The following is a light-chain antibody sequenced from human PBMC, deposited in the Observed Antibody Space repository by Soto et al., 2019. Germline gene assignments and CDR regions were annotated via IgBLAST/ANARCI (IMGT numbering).Light chain of an antibody. CDR1: SSNIGAGYD. CDR3: PSYDRLLGGSSVV. Sequence: QSVLTQPPSVSGAPGQRVTISCTGSSSNIGAGYDVHWYQQLPGTAPKLLTLGNRNRPSGVPDRFSGSKSGNHASLAITGCQAEDEGDYFCPSYDRLLGGSSVVFRGRTKVTVL. J-gene: IGLJ2*01. V-gene: IGLV1-40*01. CDR2: GNR.